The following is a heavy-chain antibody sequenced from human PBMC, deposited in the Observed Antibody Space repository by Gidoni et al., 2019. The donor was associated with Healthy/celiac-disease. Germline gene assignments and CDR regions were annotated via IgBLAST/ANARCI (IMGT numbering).Heavy chain of an antibody. CDR3: ARDDSSDIVVVPAAFGY. J-gene: IGHJ4*02. CDR1: GGTFSSSA. CDR2: IIPTYGTA. Sequence: QVQLVQSGAEVKKPGSSVKVSCKASGGTFSSSAISWVRQAPGQGLEWMGGIIPTYGTANYAQKCQGRVTITADESTSTAYMELSSLRSEDTAGYYCARDDSSDIVVVPAAFGYWGQGTLVTVSS. D-gene: IGHD2-2*01. V-gene: IGHV1-69*01.